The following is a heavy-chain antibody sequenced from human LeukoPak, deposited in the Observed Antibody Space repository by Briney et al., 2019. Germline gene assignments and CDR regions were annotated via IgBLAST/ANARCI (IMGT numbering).Heavy chain of an antibody. CDR1: GYTFISYY. CDR3: ARDSRYDSSGYSFDY. CDR2: INPSGGST. J-gene: IGHJ4*02. V-gene: IGHV1-46*01. Sequence: ASVKVSCTASGYTFISYYMHWVRQAPGQGLEWMGIINPSGGSTTYAQKFQDRVTMTRDTSTSTVYMELSSLRSEDTAVYYCARDSRYDSSGYSFDYWGQGTLVTVSS. D-gene: IGHD3-22*01.